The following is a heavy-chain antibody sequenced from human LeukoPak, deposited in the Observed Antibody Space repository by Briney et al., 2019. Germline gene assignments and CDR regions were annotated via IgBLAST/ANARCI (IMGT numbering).Heavy chain of an antibody. D-gene: IGHD2/OR15-2a*01. J-gene: IGHJ4*02. CDR1: GFTFSSYA. Sequence: GGSLRLSCAVSGFTFSSYAMSWVRQAPGKGLEWVSYISSSSSTIYYAGSVKGRFTISRDNAKNSLYLQMNSLRDEDTAVYYCARGILSGLDYWGQGTLATVSS. CDR2: ISSSSSTI. V-gene: IGHV3-48*02. CDR3: ARGILSGLDY.